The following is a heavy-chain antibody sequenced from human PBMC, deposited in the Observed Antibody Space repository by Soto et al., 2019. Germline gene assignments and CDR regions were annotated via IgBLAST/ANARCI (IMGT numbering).Heavy chain of an antibody. D-gene: IGHD2-2*01. Sequence: QVQLVESGGGVVQPGRSLRLSCAASGFTFSSYGMHWVRPAPGKGLEWVAVISYGGSNKYYADSVKGRFTISRDNSKNTLYLQMNNLRAEDTAVYYCAKDNCISTSCYRLYNWFDPWGQGTLVTVSS. CDR2: ISYGGSNK. CDR3: AKDNCISTSCYRLYNWFDP. CDR1: GFTFSSYG. J-gene: IGHJ5*02. V-gene: IGHV3-30*18.